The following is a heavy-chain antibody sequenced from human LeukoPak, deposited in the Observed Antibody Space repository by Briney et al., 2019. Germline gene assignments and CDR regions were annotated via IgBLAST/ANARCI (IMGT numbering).Heavy chain of an antibody. CDR3: ARDSWGSAYYFDY. Sequence: PGGSLRLSCAASGFTFSDYYMSWIRRAPGEGPEWVSYISSSGSSGSTIHYADSVKGRFTISRDNAKNSLYLQMNSLRAEDTAVYYCARDSWGSAYYFDYWGQGTLVTVSS. CDR2: ISSSGSSGSTI. D-gene: IGHD3-16*01. CDR1: GFTFSDYY. J-gene: IGHJ4*02. V-gene: IGHV3-11*04.